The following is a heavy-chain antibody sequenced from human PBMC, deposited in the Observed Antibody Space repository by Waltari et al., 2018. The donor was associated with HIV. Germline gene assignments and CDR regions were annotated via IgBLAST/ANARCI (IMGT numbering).Heavy chain of an antibody. CDR3: ARQSIRTTYRPHYYYGMDV. Sequence: EVQLVQSGAEVKKPGESLKIPCTGSGFSFTSSWIGWVRQMPGKGLEWMGIIYPYDSDTRYSPSFQGQVTISSDKSIDTAYLQWSSLKVSDTATYYCARQSIRTTYRPHYYYGMDVWGQGTTVTVSS. CDR1: GFSFTSSW. D-gene: IGHD3-3*02. J-gene: IGHJ6*02. CDR2: IYPYDSDT. V-gene: IGHV5-51*01.